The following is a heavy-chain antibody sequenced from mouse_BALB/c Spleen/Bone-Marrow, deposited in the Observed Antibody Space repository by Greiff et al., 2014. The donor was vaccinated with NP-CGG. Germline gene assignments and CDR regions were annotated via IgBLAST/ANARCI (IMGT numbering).Heavy chain of an antibody. D-gene: IGHD1-2*01. Sequence: QVQLQQSGAELARPGASVKMSCKASGYTFTSFTIHWVKQRPGQGLEWIGYINPSSGYTNYNQNFKDKATLTADKSASTAHMQLTSLTSEDSAAYYCAGRDYGPFYALDYWGQGTSVTVSS. V-gene: IGHV1-4*01. CDR2: INPSSGYT. CDR3: AGRDYGPFYALDY. CDR1: GYTFTSFT. J-gene: IGHJ4*01.